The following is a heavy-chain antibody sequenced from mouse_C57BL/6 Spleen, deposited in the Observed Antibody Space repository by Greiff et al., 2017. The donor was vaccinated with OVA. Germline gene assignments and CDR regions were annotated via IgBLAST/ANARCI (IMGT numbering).Heavy chain of an antibody. D-gene: IGHD2-2*01. J-gene: IGHJ3*01. Sequence: QVQLQQPGAELVKPGASVKMSCKASGYTFTSYWITWVKQRPGQGLEWIGDIYPGSGSTNYNEKFKSKATLTVDTSSSTAYMQLSSLTSEDSAVEDCDRRGYGYTSWFAYWGQGTLVTVSA. CDR3: DRRGYGYTSWFAY. V-gene: IGHV1-55*01. CDR1: GYTFTSYW. CDR2: IYPGSGST.